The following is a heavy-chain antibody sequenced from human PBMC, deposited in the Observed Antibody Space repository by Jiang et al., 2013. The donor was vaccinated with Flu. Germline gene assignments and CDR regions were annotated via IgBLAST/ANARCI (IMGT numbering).Heavy chain of an antibody. CDR2: LIPRSSYT. D-gene: IGHD1-26*01. CDR1: GYILPTIG. CDR3: ARHGESGSGDY. J-gene: IGHJ4*02. Sequence: GAEVKKPGESLKISCKASGYILPTIGSPGCARCPGKAWSGWRGLIPRSSYTAYSPSFQGHVIISSDRSITTAYVQWSSLKASDTAMYYCARHGESGSGDYWGQGTLVTVSS. V-gene: IGHV5-10-1*01.